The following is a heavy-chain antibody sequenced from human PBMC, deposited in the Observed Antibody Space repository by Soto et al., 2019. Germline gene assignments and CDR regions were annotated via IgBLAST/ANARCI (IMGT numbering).Heavy chain of an antibody. J-gene: IGHJ6*02. CDR1: GFTFSSYW. CDR2: INSDGSST. V-gene: IGHV3-74*01. Sequence: LRLSCAASGFTFSSYWMHWVRQAPGKGLVWVSRINSDGSSTSYADSVKGRFTISRDNAKNTLYLQMNSLRAEDTAVYYCAKDNDFWSGPSLYYYYGMDVWGQGTTVTVSS. D-gene: IGHD3-3*01. CDR3: AKDNDFWSGPSLYYYYGMDV.